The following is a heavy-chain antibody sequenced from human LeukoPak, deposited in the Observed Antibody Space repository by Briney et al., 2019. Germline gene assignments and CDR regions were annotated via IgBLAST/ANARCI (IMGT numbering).Heavy chain of an antibody. CDR1: GFTFSNHN. Sequence: GGSLRLSCAASGFTFSNHNMNWVRQAPGKGLEWVSSISSSSSNIDYADSVKGRFTISRDNAKNSLYLQLNSLRAEDTAVYYCARSSRELGGYAPWELMPPFDYWGQGTLVTVSS. CDR2: ISSSSSNI. J-gene: IGHJ4*02. CDR3: ARSSRELGGYAPWELMPPFDY. D-gene: IGHD1-7*01. V-gene: IGHV3-21*01.